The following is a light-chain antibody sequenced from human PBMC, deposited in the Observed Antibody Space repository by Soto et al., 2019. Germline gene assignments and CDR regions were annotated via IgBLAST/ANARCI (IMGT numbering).Light chain of an antibody. CDR1: QSVLYSSNNKNY. Sequence: DIVMTQSPDSLAVSLGERATINCKSSQSVLYSSNNKNYLAWYQQKPGQPPKLLIYWASTRESGVPDRFSGSGSGTDFTLTISSLQAEDVAVYYCQQYYSTLQTFGQGTKVDI. V-gene: IGKV4-1*01. J-gene: IGKJ1*01. CDR2: WAS. CDR3: QQYYSTLQT.